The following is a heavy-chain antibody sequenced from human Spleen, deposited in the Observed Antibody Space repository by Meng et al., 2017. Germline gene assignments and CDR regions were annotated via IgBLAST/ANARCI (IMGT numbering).Heavy chain of an antibody. V-gene: IGHV3-53*04. D-gene: IGHD1-26*01. CDR3: ARSGSYKRFDY. J-gene: IGHJ4*02. Sequence: GESLKISCVGSGFTFDDYAMHWVRQAPGKGLEWVSVIYSGGSTYYADSVKGRFTISRHNSKNTLYLQMNSLRAEDTAVYYCARSGSYKRFDYWGQGKLVTVSS. CDR2: IYSGGST. CDR1: GFTFDDYA.